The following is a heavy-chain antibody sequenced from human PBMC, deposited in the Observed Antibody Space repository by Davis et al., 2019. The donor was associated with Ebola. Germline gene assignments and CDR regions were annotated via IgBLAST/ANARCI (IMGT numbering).Heavy chain of an antibody. CDR2: ISSSSSTI. Sequence: SPTPSCAASGFTFSTYSMNWVRQAPGKGQEWVSYISSSSSTIYYADSVKGRFTISRDNAKNSLYLQMNSLRDEDTAVYYCARARRVQGALAFDYWGQGTLVTVSS. J-gene: IGHJ4*02. CDR3: ARARRVQGALAFDY. D-gene: IGHD3-10*01. V-gene: IGHV3-48*02. CDR1: GFTFSTYS.